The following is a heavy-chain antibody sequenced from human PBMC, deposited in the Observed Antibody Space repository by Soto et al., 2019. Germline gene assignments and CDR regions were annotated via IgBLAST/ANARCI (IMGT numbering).Heavy chain of an antibody. CDR1: GFTFSNAW. V-gene: IGHV3-15*01. J-gene: IGHJ6*03. Sequence: PGGSLRLSCAASGFTFSNAWMSWVRQAPGKGLEWVGRIKSKTDGGTTDYAAPVKGRFTISRDDSKNTLYLQMNSLKTEDTAVYYCTRDYPLPGDYYYMDVWGKGTTVTVSS. CDR3: TRDYPLPGDYYYMDV. CDR2: IKSKTDGGTT. D-gene: IGHD3-10*01.